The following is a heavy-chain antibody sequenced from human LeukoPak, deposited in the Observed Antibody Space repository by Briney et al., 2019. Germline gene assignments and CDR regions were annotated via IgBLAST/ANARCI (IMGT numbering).Heavy chain of an antibody. D-gene: IGHD1-26*01. Sequence: GGSLRLSCAASEITFSSYWMSWVRQAPGKGLEWVANIKQDGSEKYYVDSVKGRFTISRDNAKNSLYLQMNSLRAEDTAVYYCARGQVDLVGAMSFDYWGQGTLVTVSS. V-gene: IGHV3-7*01. CDR3: ARGQVDLVGAMSFDY. J-gene: IGHJ4*02. CDR2: IKQDGSEK. CDR1: EITFSSYW.